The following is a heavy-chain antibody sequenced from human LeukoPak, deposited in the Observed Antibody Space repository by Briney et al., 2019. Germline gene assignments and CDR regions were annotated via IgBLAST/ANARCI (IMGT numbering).Heavy chain of an antibody. V-gene: IGHV1-69*13. CDR3: ARVTAVVSFVVVTQDAFDI. CDR2: IIPIFGTA. Sequence: SVKVSCKASGGTFSSYAISWVRQAPGQGLEWMGGIIPIFGTANYAQKFQGRVTITADESTSTAYMELSSLRSEGTAVYYCARVTAVVSFVVVTQDAFDIWGQGTMVTVSS. J-gene: IGHJ3*02. D-gene: IGHD2-21*02. CDR1: GGTFSSYA.